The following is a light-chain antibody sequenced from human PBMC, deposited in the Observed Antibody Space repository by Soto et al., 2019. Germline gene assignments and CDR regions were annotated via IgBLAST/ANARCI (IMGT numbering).Light chain of an antibody. J-gene: IGKJ1*01. CDR3: QQYNDWPQT. V-gene: IGKV3-20*01. CDR2: GAT. CDR1: QSVSGNY. Sequence: EIVLTQSPGTLSLSPGERATLSCSASQSVSGNYLAWYQQKLGQAPRLLIYGATSRATGIPDRFSGSGSGTDFTLTISSLQSEDFAVYYCQQYNDWPQTFGQGTKVDIK.